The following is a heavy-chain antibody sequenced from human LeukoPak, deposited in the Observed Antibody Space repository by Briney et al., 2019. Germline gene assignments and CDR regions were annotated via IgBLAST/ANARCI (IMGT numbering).Heavy chain of an antibody. CDR2: INHSGST. D-gene: IGHD6-19*01. V-gene: IGHV4-34*01. Sequence: SSETLSLTCAVYGGSFSGYYWSWLRQPPGKGLEWIGEINHSGSTNYNPSLKSRVTISVDTSKNQFSLKLSSVTAADTAVYYCARILIAVAAPDYWGQGTLVTVSS. CDR1: GGSFSGYY. CDR3: ARILIAVAAPDY. J-gene: IGHJ4*02.